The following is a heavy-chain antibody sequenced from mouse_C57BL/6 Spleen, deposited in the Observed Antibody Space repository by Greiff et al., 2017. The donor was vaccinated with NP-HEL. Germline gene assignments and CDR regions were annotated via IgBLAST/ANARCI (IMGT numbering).Heavy chain of an antibody. V-gene: IGHV1-19*01. D-gene: IGHD2-4*01. CDR1: GYTFTDYY. CDR3: ARSYDYDSYAMDY. J-gene: IGHJ4*01. Sequence: EVHLVESGPVLVKPGASVKMSCKASGYTFTDYYMNWVKQSPGKSLEWIGVINPYNGGTSYNQKFKGKATLTVDKSSSTAYMELNSLTSEDSAVDYCARSYDYDSYAMDYWGQGTSVTVSS. CDR2: INPYNGGT.